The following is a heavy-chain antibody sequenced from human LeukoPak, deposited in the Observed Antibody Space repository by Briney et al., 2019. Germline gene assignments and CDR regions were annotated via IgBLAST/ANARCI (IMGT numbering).Heavy chain of an antibody. Sequence: SETLSLTCAVYGGSFSGYYWSWIRQPPGKGLEWIGEINHSGSTNYNPSLKSRVTISVDTSKNQFSLKLSSVTAADTAVYYCARGPVRVGATKDYWGQGTLVTVSS. D-gene: IGHD1-26*01. CDR1: GGSFSGYY. CDR2: INHSGST. CDR3: ARGPVRVGATKDY. V-gene: IGHV4-34*01. J-gene: IGHJ4*02.